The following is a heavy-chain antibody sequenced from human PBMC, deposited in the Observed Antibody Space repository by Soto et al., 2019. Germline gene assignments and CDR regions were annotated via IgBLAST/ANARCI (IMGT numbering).Heavy chain of an antibody. V-gene: IGHV1-3*01. D-gene: IGHD2-2*01. CDR1: GYTFTSYA. Sequence: ASVKVSCKASGYTFTSYAMHWVRQALGQRLEWMGWINAGNGNTKYSQKFQGRVTITRDTPASTAYMELSSLRSEDTAVYYCARDSPSVPALPAAIAPFDYWGQGTLVTVSS. CDR2: INAGNGNT. J-gene: IGHJ4*02. CDR3: ARDSPSVPALPAAIAPFDY.